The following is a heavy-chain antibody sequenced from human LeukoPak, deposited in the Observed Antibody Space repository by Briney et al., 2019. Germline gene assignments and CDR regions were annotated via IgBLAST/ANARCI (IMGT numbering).Heavy chain of an antibody. CDR1: GGSISSGDYY. CDR3: ARHAPSKFDFL. Sequence: PSETLSLTCTVSGGSISSGDYYCSWIRQPPGKGLEWIGYIYYSGTTTYNPSLNSRVTMSVDTSQNQFSLRLSSVTAADTAVYYCARHAPSKFDFLWGQGNLVTVSP. V-gene: IGHV4-61*08. J-gene: IGHJ4*02. D-gene: IGHD3-9*01. CDR2: IYYSGTT.